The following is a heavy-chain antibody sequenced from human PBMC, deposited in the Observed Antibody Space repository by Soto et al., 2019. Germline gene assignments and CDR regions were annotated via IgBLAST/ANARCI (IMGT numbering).Heavy chain of an antibody. Sequence: GASLTISCKVSGYTFTNYWIGWVRQMPGKGLEWMGIIYPGDSDTKYNPSFQGQVTISADKSITTTYLQWSSLKASDTAIYYCAASIFYYGMDVWGQGTTVTVSS. V-gene: IGHV5-51*01. CDR3: AASIFYYGMDV. CDR1: GYTFTNYW. CDR2: IYPGDSDT. J-gene: IGHJ6*02.